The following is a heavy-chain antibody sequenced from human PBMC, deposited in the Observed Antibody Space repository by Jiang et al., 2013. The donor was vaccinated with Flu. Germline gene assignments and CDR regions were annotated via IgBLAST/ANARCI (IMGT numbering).Heavy chain of an antibody. Sequence: VQLVESGGGLVQPGGSLKLSCAASGFTFSGSAIHWVRQASGKGLEWVGRIRGKANNYATAYAASVKGRFIISRDDSKNTAYLQMNSLKTEDTAVYYCTSPQAYYRMDVWGQGTTVTVSS. V-gene: IGHV3-73*01. J-gene: IGHJ6*02. CDR3: TSPQAYYRMDV. CDR2: IRGKANNYAT. CDR1: GFTFSGSA.